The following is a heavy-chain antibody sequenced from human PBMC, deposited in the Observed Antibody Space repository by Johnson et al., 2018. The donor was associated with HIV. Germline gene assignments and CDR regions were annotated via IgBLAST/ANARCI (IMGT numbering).Heavy chain of an antibody. D-gene: IGHD2-8*01. V-gene: IGHV3-30*04. J-gene: IGHJ3*02. CDR3: AKESMGAFDI. Sequence: VQLVESGGGVVQPGRSLRLSCAASGFTFSSYAMHWVRQAPGKGLEWVAVISYDGSNKYYTDSVKGRFTISRDNSKNTLYLQMNSLRAEDTAGYYCAKESMGAFDIWGQGTMVTVSS. CDR1: GFTFSSYA. CDR2: ISYDGSNK.